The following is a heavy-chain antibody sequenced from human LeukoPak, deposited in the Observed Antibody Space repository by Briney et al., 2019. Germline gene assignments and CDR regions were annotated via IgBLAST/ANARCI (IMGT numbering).Heavy chain of an antibody. Sequence: ASVKVSCKASGYTFTSYGISWVRQAPGQGLEWMGWISAYNGNTNYAQKLQGRVTMTTDTSTSTAYMELRSLRSDDTAVYYCARSSIAAPGYYYYMDVWGKGTTVTVSS. CDR2: ISAYNGNT. D-gene: IGHD6-6*01. CDR3: ARSSIAAPGYYYYMDV. J-gene: IGHJ6*03. CDR1: GYTFTSYG. V-gene: IGHV1-18*01.